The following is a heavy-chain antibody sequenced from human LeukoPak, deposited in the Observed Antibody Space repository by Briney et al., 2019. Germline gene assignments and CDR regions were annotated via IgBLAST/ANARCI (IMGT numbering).Heavy chain of an antibody. D-gene: IGHD4-23*01. CDR3: ARRGDGGRSFDF. CDR1: GFTVSSSY. Sequence: GGSLRLSCAASGFTVSSSYMSWVRQAPGKGLEWVSLIYSGGTTYYADSVKGRFTISRDDSKNTLYLQMNGLRAEDTAVYYCARRGDGGRSFDFWGQGTLVTVSS. V-gene: IGHV3-53*01. J-gene: IGHJ4*02. CDR2: IYSGGTT.